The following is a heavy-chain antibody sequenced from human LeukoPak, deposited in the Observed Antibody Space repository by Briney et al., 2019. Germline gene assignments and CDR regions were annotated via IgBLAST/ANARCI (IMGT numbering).Heavy chain of an antibody. CDR1: GGSISSYY. V-gene: IGHV4-59*12. CDR2: IYYSGST. D-gene: IGHD2-15*01. J-gene: IGHJ3*02. CDR3: ARDLVVVALADAFDI. Sequence: SETLSLTCTVSGGSISSYYWSWIRQPPGKGLEWIGSIYYSGSTYYNPSLKSRVTISVDTSKNQFSLKLSSVTAADTAVYYCARDLVVVALADAFDIWGQGTMVTVSS.